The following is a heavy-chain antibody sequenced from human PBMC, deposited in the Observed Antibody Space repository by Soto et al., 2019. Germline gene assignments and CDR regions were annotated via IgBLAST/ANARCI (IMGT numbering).Heavy chain of an antibody. CDR2: ISTHNGHT. D-gene: IGHD3-10*01. V-gene: IGHV1-18*01. Sequence: QVQLVQSGAEVKKPGDSVKVSCKASGYTFTTYGISWVRQAPGQGLEWMGWISTHNGHTNFAQTLQDRVIMTTDTSTSTAYRELRSLRCDDTAMYFCARDLQPTFGDYWGQGTPVTVSS. J-gene: IGHJ4*02. CDR3: ARDLQPTFGDY. CDR1: GYTFTTYG.